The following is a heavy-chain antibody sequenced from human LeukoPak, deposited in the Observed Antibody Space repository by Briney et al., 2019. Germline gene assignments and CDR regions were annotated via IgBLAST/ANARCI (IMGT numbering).Heavy chain of an antibody. D-gene: IGHD1-14*01. CDR3: ARGIRRYDPQLVSYYYMDV. J-gene: IGHJ6*03. CDR1: GYTFTGYY. Sequence: LEASVKVSCKASGYTFTGYYMHWIRQAPGHGLEWMAWINPNSGGTNSAQKFQGRVTMTRDTSISTAYMELSRLRSDDTAVYYCARGIRRYDPQLVSYYYMDVWGKGTTVTVSS. CDR2: INPNSGGT. V-gene: IGHV1-2*03.